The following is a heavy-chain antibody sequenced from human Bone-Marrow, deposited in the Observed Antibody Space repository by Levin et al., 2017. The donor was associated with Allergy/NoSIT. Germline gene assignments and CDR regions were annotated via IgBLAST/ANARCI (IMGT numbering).Heavy chain of an antibody. CDR2: ITWNSDIL. V-gene: IGHV3-9*01. D-gene: IGHD6-13*01. Sequence: GGSLRLSCAASGFAFEEYAMHWVRQAPGKGLEWVSGITWNSDILGYADSVKGRFTISRDNARNSLFLQMNSLRSEDTALYYCAKDWGVAAAGPYYYYGMDVWGQGTTVTISS. J-gene: IGHJ6*02. CDR3: AKDWGVAAAGPYYYYGMDV. CDR1: GFAFEEYA.